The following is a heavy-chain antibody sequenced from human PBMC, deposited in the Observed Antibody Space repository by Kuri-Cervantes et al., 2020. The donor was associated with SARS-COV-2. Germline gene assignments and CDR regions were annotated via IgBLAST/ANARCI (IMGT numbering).Heavy chain of an antibody. CDR3: ARPRGYCSGGSCGPLDY. CDR2: ISYDGSNK. CDR1: GFTFSSYA. J-gene: IGHJ4*02. D-gene: IGHD2-15*01. Sequence: GESLKISCAASGFTFSSYAMHWVRQAPGKGLEWVAVISYDGSNKYYADSVKGRFTISRDNSKNTLYLQMNSLRAEDTAVYYCARPRGYCSGGSCGPLDYWGQGTLVTVSS. V-gene: IGHV3-30*04.